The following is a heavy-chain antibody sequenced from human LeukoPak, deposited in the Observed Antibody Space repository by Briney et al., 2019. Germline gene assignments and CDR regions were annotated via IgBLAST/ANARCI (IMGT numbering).Heavy chain of an antibody. CDR3: VRRPPNGDLDY. CDR2: ISSSSGYI. CDR1: GFTFSSYS. Sequence: GGSLRLSCAASGFTFSSYSMNWVRPAPGKGLEWVSSISSSSGYIYYADSVNGRFTISSDNAKNSLYLQMNSLRSDDTAVYYCVRRPPNGDLDYWGQGTLVTVS. V-gene: IGHV3-21*04. J-gene: IGHJ4*02. D-gene: IGHD4-17*01.